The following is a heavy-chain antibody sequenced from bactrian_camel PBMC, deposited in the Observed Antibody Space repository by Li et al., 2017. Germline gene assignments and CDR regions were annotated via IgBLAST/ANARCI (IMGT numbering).Heavy chain of an antibody. J-gene: IGHJ4*01. CDR2: IDAVGST. V-gene: IGHV3S53*01. CDR3: AADLGWCGSRPLQREFRN. D-gene: IGHD2*01. Sequence: HVQLVESGGDLVQPGGSLRLACAFSGDSFDDYSMGWFRHGPGQDYEGVAAIDAVGSTLYADSVKGRFTISHVNANNTLHLQMNSLKPEDTAVYYCAADLGWCGSRPLQREFRNWGQGTQVTVS. CDR1: GDSFDDYS.